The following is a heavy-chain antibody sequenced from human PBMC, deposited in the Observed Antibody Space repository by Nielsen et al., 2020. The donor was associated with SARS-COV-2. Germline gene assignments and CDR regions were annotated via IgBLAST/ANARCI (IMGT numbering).Heavy chain of an antibody. CDR1: GFTLSCCW. D-gene: IGHD3-3*01. CDR2: INPDGRIT. Sequence: GGSLRLSCAASGFTLSCCWMHWVRRAPGKGLVWVSSINPDGRITTYADSVGGRFTISRDNAKNSLYLQMSSLRAEDTAVYYCATESTIFGVVINFAPDFWGQGTLVTVSS. V-gene: IGHV3-74*01. CDR3: ATESTIFGVVINFAPDF. J-gene: IGHJ4*02.